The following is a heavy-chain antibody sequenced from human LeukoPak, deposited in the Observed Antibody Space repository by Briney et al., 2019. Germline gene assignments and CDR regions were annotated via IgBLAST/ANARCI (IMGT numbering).Heavy chain of an antibody. J-gene: IGHJ4*02. Sequence: GASVKVSCKASGYTFTGYYMHWVRQAPGQGLEWMGWINPNSGGTNYAQKFQGRVTMTRDTSISTAYMELSRLRSDDTAVYYCARGYCTNGVCPYQEAFFDYWGQGTLVTVSS. D-gene: IGHD2-8*01. CDR3: ARGYCTNGVCPYQEAFFDY. CDR2: INPNSGGT. CDR1: GYTFTGYY. V-gene: IGHV1-2*02.